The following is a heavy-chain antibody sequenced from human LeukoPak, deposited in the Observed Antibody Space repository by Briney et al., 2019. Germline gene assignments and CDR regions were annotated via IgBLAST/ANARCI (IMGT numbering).Heavy chain of an antibody. Sequence: SVKVSCKASGGTFSSYAISWVRQAPGQGLEWMGGIIPIFGTANYAQKFQGRVTITTDESTSTAYMELSSLRSEDTAVYYCARGRGYCSSTSCYSFDYWGQGTLVTVSS. CDR3: ARGRGYCSSTSCYSFDY. CDR1: GGTFSSYA. V-gene: IGHV1-69*05. J-gene: IGHJ4*02. D-gene: IGHD2-2*03. CDR2: IIPIFGTA.